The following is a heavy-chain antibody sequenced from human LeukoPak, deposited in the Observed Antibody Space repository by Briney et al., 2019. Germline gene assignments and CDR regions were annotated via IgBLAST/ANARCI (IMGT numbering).Heavy chain of an antibody. CDR2: ISSSSSYI. V-gene: IGHV3-21*01. Sequence: GGSLRLSCAASGFTFGSYSMNWARQAPGKGLEWVSSISSSSSYIYYADSVKGRFTISRDNAKNSLYLQMNSLRAEDTAVYYCARGLPIVVVVAATDAFDIWGQGTMVTVSS. J-gene: IGHJ3*02. D-gene: IGHD2-15*01. CDR1: GFTFGSYS. CDR3: ARGLPIVVVVAATDAFDI.